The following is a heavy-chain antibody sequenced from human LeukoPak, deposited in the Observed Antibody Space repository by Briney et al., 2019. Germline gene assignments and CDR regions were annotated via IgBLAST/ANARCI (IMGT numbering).Heavy chain of an antibody. J-gene: IGHJ3*02. Sequence: SETLSLTCTVSGGSITSSSYYWGWIRQPPGKGLEWIGSIYSSGSTYYNPSLKSRVTISVDTSKNQFSLELSSVTAADTAVYYCARSILGHDAFDIWGQGTMVTVSS. V-gene: IGHV4-39*01. CDR2: IYSSGST. CDR3: ARSILGHDAFDI. D-gene: IGHD2-21*01. CDR1: GGSITSSSYY.